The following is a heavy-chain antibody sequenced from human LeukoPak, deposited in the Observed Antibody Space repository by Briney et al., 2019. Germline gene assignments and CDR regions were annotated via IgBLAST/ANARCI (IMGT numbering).Heavy chain of an antibody. V-gene: IGHV3-23*01. CDR3: AKDWQPRYSGSYYGY. CDR1: GFTFSSYA. Sequence: GGSLRLSCAASGFTFSSYAMSWVRQAPGKGLEWVSAISGSGGSTYYADSVKGRFTISRDNSKNTLYLQMNSLRAEDTAVYYCAKDWQPRYSGSYYGYWGQGTLVTVSS. J-gene: IGHJ4*02. D-gene: IGHD1-26*01. CDR2: ISGSGGST.